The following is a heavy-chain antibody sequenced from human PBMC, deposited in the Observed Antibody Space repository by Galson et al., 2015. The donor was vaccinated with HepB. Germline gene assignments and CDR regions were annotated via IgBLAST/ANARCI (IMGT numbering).Heavy chain of an antibody. CDR1: GFTFSSYG. V-gene: IGHV3-33*01. D-gene: IGHD6-19*01. Sequence: SLRLSCAASGFTFSSYGMHWVRQAPGKGLEWVAVIWYDGSNKYYADSVKGRFTISRDNSKNTLYLQMNSLRAEDTAVYYCASSGWYRTEYFQHWGQGTLVTVSS. CDR2: IWYDGSNK. CDR3: ASSGWYRTEYFQH. J-gene: IGHJ1*01.